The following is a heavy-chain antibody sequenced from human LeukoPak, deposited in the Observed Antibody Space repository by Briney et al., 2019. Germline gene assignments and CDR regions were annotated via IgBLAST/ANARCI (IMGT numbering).Heavy chain of an antibody. CDR3: ARAPQEVRGAFDI. CDR1: GGSISSYY. V-gene: IGHV4-59*01. J-gene: IGHJ3*02. Sequence: PSETLSLTCTVSGGSISSYYWSWIRQPPGKGLEWIGYIYYSGSTNYNPSLKSRVTISVDTSKNQFSLKLSSVTAADTAVYYYARAPQEVRGAFDIWGQGTMVTVSS. CDR2: IYYSGST. D-gene: IGHD3-10*01.